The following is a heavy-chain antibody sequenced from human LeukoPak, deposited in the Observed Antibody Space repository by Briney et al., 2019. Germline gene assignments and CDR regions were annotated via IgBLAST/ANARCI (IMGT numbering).Heavy chain of an antibody. Sequence: SETLSLTCTISGGSISSGGYYWSWIRQHPGKGLEWIGYIYYSGSTYYNPSLKSRVTISIDTSKNQFSLKLSSVTAADTAVYYCARAGGFFSPFGYWGQGTLVTVSS. V-gene: IGHV4-31*03. D-gene: IGHD3-16*01. CDR1: GGSISSGGYY. CDR3: ARAGGFFSPFGY. CDR2: IYYSGST. J-gene: IGHJ4*02.